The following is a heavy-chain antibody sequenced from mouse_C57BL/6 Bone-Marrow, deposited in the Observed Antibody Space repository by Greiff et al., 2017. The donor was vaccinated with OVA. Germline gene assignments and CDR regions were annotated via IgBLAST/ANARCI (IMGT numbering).Heavy chain of an antibody. D-gene: IGHD1-1*01. Sequence: VQLQQPGAELVRPGTSVKLSCKASGYTFTSYWMHWVKQRPGQGLEWIGVIDPSDSYTNYNQKFKGKATLTVDTSSSTAYMQLSSLTSEDSAVYYCAREDYGSSTDYWGQGTTLTVSS. V-gene: IGHV1-59*01. CDR1: GYTFTSYW. CDR3: AREDYGSSTDY. CDR2: IDPSDSYT. J-gene: IGHJ2*01.